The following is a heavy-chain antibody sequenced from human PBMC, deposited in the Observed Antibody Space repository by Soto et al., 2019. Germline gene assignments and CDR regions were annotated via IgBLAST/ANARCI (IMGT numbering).Heavy chain of an antibody. J-gene: IGHJ6*02. CDR3: ARLGIVLVPAALANGMAV. D-gene: IGHD2-2*01. Sequence: PGESLKISCKGSGYSFTSYWIGWVRQMPGKGLEWMGIIYPGDSDTRYSPSFQGQVTISADKSISTAYLQWSSLKASDTAMYYCARLGIVLVPAALANGMAVWGQGTTVTVSS. V-gene: IGHV5-51*01. CDR1: GYSFTSYW. CDR2: IYPGDSDT.